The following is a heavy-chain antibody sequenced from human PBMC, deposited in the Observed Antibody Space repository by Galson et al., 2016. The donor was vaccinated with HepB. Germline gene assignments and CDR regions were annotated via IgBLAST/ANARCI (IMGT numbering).Heavy chain of an antibody. J-gene: IGHJ6*02. Sequence: SLRLSCAASGFNFSRYSMNWVRQAPGRGLEWVSLISSTGSDIDYADSLKGRFTISRDNAENSLFLQMRGLRAEDTAVYYCACGGIAPAARGVWGQGTTVTVSS. CDR3: ACGGIAPAARGV. D-gene: IGHD2-15*01. CDR1: GFNFSRYS. CDR2: ISSTGSDI. V-gene: IGHV3-21*01.